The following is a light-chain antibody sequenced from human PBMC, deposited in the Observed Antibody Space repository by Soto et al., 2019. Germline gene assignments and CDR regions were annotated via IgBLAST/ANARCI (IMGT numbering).Light chain of an antibody. CDR1: QTIRSNY. V-gene: IGKV3-20*01. J-gene: IGKJ1*01. CDR2: GAS. CDR3: QQYGSSPWT. Sequence: ETVLTQSPGTLSLSPGERATLSCRASQTIRSNYLAWYRQTPGQAPRLLIYGASNRATGIADRFSGSGSGTDFALIISRLEPEDFALYCYQQYGSSPWTFGQGIKVEIK.